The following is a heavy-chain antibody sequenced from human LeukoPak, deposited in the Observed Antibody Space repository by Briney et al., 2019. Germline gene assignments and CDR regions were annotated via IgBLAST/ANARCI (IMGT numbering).Heavy chain of an antibody. CDR1: GFTFSSYG. CDR3: AKIRVDAYVSPNDY. CDR2: ISYDGSNQ. D-gene: IGHD2-21*01. Sequence: GRSLRLSRAASGFTFSSYGMHWVRQAPGKGLEWVAIISYDGSNQYYADSVKGRFTISRDNSKNTLFLQMNSLRAEDTAVYYCAKIRVDAYVSPNDYWGQGTLVTVSS. J-gene: IGHJ4*02. V-gene: IGHV3-30*18.